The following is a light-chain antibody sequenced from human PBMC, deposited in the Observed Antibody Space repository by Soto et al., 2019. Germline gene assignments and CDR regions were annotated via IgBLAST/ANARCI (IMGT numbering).Light chain of an antibody. V-gene: IGKV3-11*01. CDR2: DAS. J-gene: IGKJ4*01. Sequence: EIVLTQSPATLSLSPGERATLSCRASQSLDNYLAWYQHKPGQPPRLLIYDASTRATDIPARFSGSGSGTDFTLTTSGLEPEDFAVYYCQQRGRGPSFGGGTKGEIK. CDR1: QSLDNY. CDR3: QQRGRGPS.